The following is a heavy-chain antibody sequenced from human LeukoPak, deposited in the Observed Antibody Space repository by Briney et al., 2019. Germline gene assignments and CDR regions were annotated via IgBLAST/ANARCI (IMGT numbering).Heavy chain of an antibody. CDR2: IYSGGRT. Sequence: GGSLRLSCAASGFTVSSNYMSWVRQAPGKGLEWVSVIYSGGRTYYADSVKGRFTISRDNSKNTLYLQMNSLRPEDTAVYYCAKNTMTTYQYYMDVWGKGTSVTISS. CDR1: GFTVSSNY. D-gene: IGHD4-11*01. V-gene: IGHV3-66*02. J-gene: IGHJ6*03. CDR3: AKNTMTTYQYYMDV.